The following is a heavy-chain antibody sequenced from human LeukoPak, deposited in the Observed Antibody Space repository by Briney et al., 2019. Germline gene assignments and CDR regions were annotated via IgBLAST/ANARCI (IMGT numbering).Heavy chain of an antibody. D-gene: IGHD6-13*01. J-gene: IGHJ4*02. CDR1: GFTFSTFA. V-gene: IGHV3-23*01. Sequence: GGSLRLSCAASGFTFSTFAMSWVRQAPGKGLEWVSAISGSGGSTYYADSVKGRFTISRDNSKNTLYLQMNSLRAEDTAVYYCAKDGGLAAAYFDYWGQGTLVTVSS. CDR3: AKDGGLAAAYFDY. CDR2: ISGSGGST.